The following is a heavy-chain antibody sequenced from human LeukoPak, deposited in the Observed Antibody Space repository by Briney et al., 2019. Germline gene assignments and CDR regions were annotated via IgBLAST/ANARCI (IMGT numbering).Heavy chain of an antibody. D-gene: IGHD2-2*03. CDR3: ARLSGYCSSTSCYDLDY. Sequence: PGGSLRLSCAASGITFSSYWMSWVRQAPGKGLEWVANIKQDGSEKYYVDSVKGRFTISRGDAKNSLSLQMSSLRAEDTAVYYCARLSGYCSSTSCYDLDYWGQGTLVTVSS. J-gene: IGHJ4*02. V-gene: IGHV3-7*01. CDR1: GITFSSYW. CDR2: IKQDGSEK.